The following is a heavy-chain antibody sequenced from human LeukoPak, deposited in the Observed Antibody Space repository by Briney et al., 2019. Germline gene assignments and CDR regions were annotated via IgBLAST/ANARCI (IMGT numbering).Heavy chain of an antibody. J-gene: IGHJ3*02. V-gene: IGHV3-23*01. Sequence: GGSLRLSCAASGFTFSSYAMSWVRQAPGKGLEWVSAISGSGGSTYYADSVKGRFTISRDNSKNTLYLQMNSLRAEDTAVYYCARIELVQQLPRWDAFDIWGQGTMVTVSS. CDR3: ARIELVQQLPRWDAFDI. D-gene: IGHD6-13*01. CDR2: ISGSGGST. CDR1: GFTFSSYA.